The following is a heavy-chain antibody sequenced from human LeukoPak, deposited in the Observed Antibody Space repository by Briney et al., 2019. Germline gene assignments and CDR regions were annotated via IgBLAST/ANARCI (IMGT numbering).Heavy chain of an antibody. D-gene: IGHD4-23*01. CDR2: INHNGST. J-gene: IGHJ3*02. CDR1: GGSFSGYY. Sequence: PSETLSLTCAVYGGSFSGYYWSWIRHPPGKGLECIGEINHNGSTNYNPSLKSRVTISVDTSKNQFSLKLSSVTAADTAVYYCASRGKVVTNRRSAFDIWGQGTMVTVSS. V-gene: IGHV4-34*01. CDR3: ASRGKVVTNRRSAFDI.